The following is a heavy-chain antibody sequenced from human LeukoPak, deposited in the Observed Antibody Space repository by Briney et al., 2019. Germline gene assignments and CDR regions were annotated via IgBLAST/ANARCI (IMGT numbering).Heavy chain of an antibody. CDR2: INHSGST. CDR3: ARGLDYDFWSGHQSFADY. D-gene: IGHD3-3*01. V-gene: IGHV4-34*01. Sequence: SGTLSLTCAVYGGSFSGYYWSWIRQSPGKGLEWIGEINHSGSTNYNPSLKSRVTISVDTSKNQFSLKLSSVTAADTAVYYCARGLDYDFWSGHQSFADYWGQGTLVTVSS. CDR1: GGSFSGYY. J-gene: IGHJ4*02.